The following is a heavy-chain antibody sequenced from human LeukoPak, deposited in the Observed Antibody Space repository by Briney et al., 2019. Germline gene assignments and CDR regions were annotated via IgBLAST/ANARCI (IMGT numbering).Heavy chain of an antibody. CDR3: ARSQNYYGSGDY. CDR2: IYYTGKT. D-gene: IGHD3-10*01. V-gene: IGHV4-61*03. J-gene: IGHJ4*02. Sequence: PSETLSLTCTVSGDSVSNGNYYWSWLRQPPGRALEWIGYIYYTGKTYYNPSLEGRVTILVDTSRNHFSVKLSSVTAADTAVYYCARSQNYYGSGDYWSQGTLVTVSS. CDR1: GDSVSNGNYY.